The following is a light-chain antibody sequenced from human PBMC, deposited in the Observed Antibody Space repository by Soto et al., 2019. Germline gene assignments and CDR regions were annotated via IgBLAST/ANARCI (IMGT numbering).Light chain of an antibody. J-gene: IGKJ4*01. V-gene: IGKV1-39*01. CDR1: QTVSTY. Sequence: DIQMTQSPSSLSASVGDRVTITCRASQTVSTYLNWFQHKPGKAPKLLISAASALQIGVPSRFAGSGSETEFTLTISGLQPEDSATYYCQQTYTTRALTVGGGTKVDIK. CDR2: AAS. CDR3: QQTYTTRALT.